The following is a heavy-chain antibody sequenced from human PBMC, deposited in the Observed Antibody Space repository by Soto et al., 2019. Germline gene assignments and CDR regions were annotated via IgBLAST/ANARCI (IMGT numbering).Heavy chain of an antibody. Sequence: PGGSLRLSCAASGVTFSSYAVIWVRQAPGKGLEWVSAISGSGGSTYYADSVKGRFTISRDNSKNTLYLQMNSLRAEDTAVYYCARGIQLWDMDVWGQGTTVTVSS. CDR2: ISGSGGST. D-gene: IGHD5-18*01. CDR3: ARGIQLWDMDV. CDR1: GVTFSSYA. V-gene: IGHV3-23*01. J-gene: IGHJ6*02.